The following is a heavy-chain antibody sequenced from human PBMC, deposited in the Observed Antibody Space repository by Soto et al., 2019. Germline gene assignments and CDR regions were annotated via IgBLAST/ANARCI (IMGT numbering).Heavy chain of an antibody. CDR3: ARSLLQGDF. V-gene: IGHV1-46*01. CDR1: GYIFIHYY. J-gene: IGHJ4*02. CDR2: INPNGGST. D-gene: IGHD2-21*01. Sequence: QVQLVQSGAEVKKPGASVKVSCKASGYIFIHYYIHWVRQAPGQGREWMAIINPNGGSTTYAQKFQGRVTVTSDPSTSTVSIELNSLGSDDTAVYFCARSLLQGDFWGQGTLVTVSS.